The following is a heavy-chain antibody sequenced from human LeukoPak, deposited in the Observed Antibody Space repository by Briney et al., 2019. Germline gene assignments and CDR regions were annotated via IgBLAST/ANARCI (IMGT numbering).Heavy chain of an antibody. CDR1: GFTFSRYW. V-gene: IGHV3-74*01. Sequence: GGFLRLSCAASGFTFSRYWMHWVRQAPGKGLVWVSRINGDGSTTSYADSVKGGFTISRDNAKNTLYLQMNSLRAEDTAVYYCATGNYYDSRGYYTFGHWGQGTLVTVSS. J-gene: IGHJ1*01. D-gene: IGHD3-22*01. CDR3: ATGNYYDSRGYYTFGH. CDR2: INGDGSTT.